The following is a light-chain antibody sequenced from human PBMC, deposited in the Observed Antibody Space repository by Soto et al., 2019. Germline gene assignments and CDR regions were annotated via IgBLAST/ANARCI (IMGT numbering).Light chain of an antibody. CDR1: QSVSSSY. CDR2: GAS. Sequence: VLTQSPGTLSLSPCEIATLSCRASQSVSSSYVAWYQQKRGQAPRLLMYGASSRATGSPDRFRGSGAGTDFTLTISRLEPEEFVLYYCQHFRAFGQGTRLEIK. V-gene: IGKV3-20*01. J-gene: IGKJ5*01. CDR3: QHFRA.